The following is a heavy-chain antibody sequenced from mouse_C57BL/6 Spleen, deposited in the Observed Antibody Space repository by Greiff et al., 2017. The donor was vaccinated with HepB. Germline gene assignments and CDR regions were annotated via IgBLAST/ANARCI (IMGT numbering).Heavy chain of an antibody. J-gene: IGHJ3*01. D-gene: IGHD2-4*01. Sequence: VQLQQSGTDLVKPGASVKLSCKASGYTFTSYWMHWVKQRPGQGLEWTGNINPSNGGTNYNEKLNSKAKLTVDKSSSTAYMQLSRLTSEATAVYYCASIYYEAYWGQGTLVTVSA. CDR3: ASIYYEAY. CDR1: GYTFTSYW. CDR2: INPSNGGT. V-gene: IGHV1-53*01.